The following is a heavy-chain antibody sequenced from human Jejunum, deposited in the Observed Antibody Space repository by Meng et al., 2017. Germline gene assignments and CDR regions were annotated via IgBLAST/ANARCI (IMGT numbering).Heavy chain of an antibody. D-gene: IGHD3-10*01. CDR2: ITHSGST. V-gene: IGHV4-34*01. CDR1: GESFSNYY. CDR3: ARHFSGSGTWFFDS. Sequence: QVQLQQWGAGLLKPSETLSLPCSVYGESFSNYYWNWIRQAPGKGLEWIGEITHSGSTKYDPSLKSRVTISQDTSKNQFSLQLSSVTAADTAVYYCARHFSGSGTWFFDSWGQGALVTVSS. J-gene: IGHJ4*02.